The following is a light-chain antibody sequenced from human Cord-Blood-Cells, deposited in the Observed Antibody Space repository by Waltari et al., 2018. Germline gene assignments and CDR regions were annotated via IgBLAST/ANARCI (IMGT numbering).Light chain of an antibody. V-gene: IGLV2-14*01. J-gene: IGLJ2*01. CDR3: SSYTSSSTLVV. CDR1: RSDVVGYHD. CDR2: EVS. Sequence: QSALTQTASVSGPPGQSIPTPCTGTRSDVVGYHDVFSYQQNTGKTPKLMIYEVSNRPSWDSNLFSGSKAGNTASLTISGLQAEDEADYYCSSYTSSSTLVVFGGGTKLTVL.